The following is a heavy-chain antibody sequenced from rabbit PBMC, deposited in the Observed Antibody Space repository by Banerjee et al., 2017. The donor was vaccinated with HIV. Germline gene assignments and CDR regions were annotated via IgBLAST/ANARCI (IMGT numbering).Heavy chain of an antibody. CDR2: IDPVFGST. V-gene: IGHV1S47*01. CDR1: GFDFSSYG. D-gene: IGHD4-1*01. CDR3: VRGSDSSGWGRYFNL. J-gene: IGHJ4*01. Sequence: QEQLVESGGGLVQPGGSLKLSCKASGFDFSSYGVSWVRQAPGKGLEWIGYIDPVFGSTYYASWVNGRFTISSHNAQNTLYLQLNSLTAADTATYFCVRGSDSSGWGRYFNLWGQGTLVTVS.